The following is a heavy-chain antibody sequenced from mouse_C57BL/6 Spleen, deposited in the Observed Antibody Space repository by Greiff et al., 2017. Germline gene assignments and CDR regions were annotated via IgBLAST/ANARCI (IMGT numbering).Heavy chain of an antibody. CDR1: GFTFSSYT. CDR2: ISGGGGNT. Sequence: EVQVVESGGGLVKPGGSLKLSCAASGFTFSSYTMSWVRQTPEKRLEWVATISGGGGNTYYPDSVKGRFTISRDNAKNTLYLQMSSLRSEDTALYYCASPYPPFAYWGQGTLVTVSA. CDR3: ASPYPPFAY. J-gene: IGHJ3*01. V-gene: IGHV5-9*01.